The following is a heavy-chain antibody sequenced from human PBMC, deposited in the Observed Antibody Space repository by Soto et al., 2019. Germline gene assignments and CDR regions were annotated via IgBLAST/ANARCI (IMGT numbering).Heavy chain of an antibody. Sequence: QVQLVESGGGVVQPGRSLRLSGTASGFTFSSYGINWVRQAQGTGLEGVAVLSYEGSNKYYADSVKGRFTISIDNPKNAMYLQMNSLRAEDTAVYYCAKGSRTGLSGSFTRQLGGMYVWGQVTTVTVSS. CDR3: AKGSRTGLSGSFTRQLGGMYV. V-gene: IGHV3-30*18. CDR2: LSYEGSNK. CDR1: GFTFSSYG. J-gene: IGHJ6*02. D-gene: IGHD3-10*01.